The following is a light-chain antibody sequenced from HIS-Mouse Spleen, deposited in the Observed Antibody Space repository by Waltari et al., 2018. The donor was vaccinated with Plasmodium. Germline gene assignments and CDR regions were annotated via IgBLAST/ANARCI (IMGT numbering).Light chain of an antibody. CDR2: EDS. CDR1: ALPKKY. CDR3: YSTDSSGNHRV. V-gene: IGLV3-10*01. Sequence: SYELTQPPSVSVSPGQTARITCSGDALPKKYAYWYQQKSGQAPVLVIYEDSKRPSGIPERFAGSSSGTMATLTISGAQVEDEADYYCYSTDSSGNHRVFGGGTKQTDL. J-gene: IGLJ3*02.